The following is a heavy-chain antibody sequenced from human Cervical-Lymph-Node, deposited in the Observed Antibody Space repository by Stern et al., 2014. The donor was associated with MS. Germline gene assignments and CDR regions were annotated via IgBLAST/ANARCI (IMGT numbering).Heavy chain of an antibody. CDR1: GGSISSTGYY. J-gene: IGHJ4*02. CDR2: IHHSGST. Sequence: QVQLQESGPGLVKPSQTLSLTCTVSGGSISSTGYYWSWIRQHPGKGLEWIGYIHHSGSTYYKPSLKSRGTISVDTSKTRFSLTLSSVTAADTALYYCARSDRLWGSFDYWGQGRLVTVSS. V-gene: IGHV4-31*03. D-gene: IGHD3-16*01. CDR3: ARSDRLWGSFDY.